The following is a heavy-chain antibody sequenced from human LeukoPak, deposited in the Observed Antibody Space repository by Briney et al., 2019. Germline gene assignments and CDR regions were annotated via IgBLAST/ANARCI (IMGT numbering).Heavy chain of an antibody. CDR1: GFTFSSYW. CDR3: ARDLSGVTGYTYGRGVDY. D-gene: IGHD5-18*01. Sequence: GGSLRLSCAASGFTFSSYWMSWVRQAPGKGLEWVANIKKDGSEKYYVDSVKGRFTISSDNAKTSLYLQMNSLRAEDTAVYYCARDLSGVTGYTYGRGVDYWGQGTLVTVSS. V-gene: IGHV3-7*01. J-gene: IGHJ4*02. CDR2: IKKDGSEK.